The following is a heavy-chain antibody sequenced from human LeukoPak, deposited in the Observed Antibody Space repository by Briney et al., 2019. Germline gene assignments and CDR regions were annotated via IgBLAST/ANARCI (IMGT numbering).Heavy chain of an antibody. Sequence: SETLSLTCTVSGGSISSYYWSWIRQPPGKGLEWTGYIYYSGSTNYNPSLKSRGTISVDTSKNQFSLKLSSVTAADTAVYYCARAETTYYDSSAYYPDAFDIWGQGTMVTVSS. J-gene: IGHJ3*02. CDR2: IYYSGST. D-gene: IGHD3-22*01. V-gene: IGHV4-59*01. CDR3: ARAETTYYDSSAYYPDAFDI. CDR1: GGSISSYY.